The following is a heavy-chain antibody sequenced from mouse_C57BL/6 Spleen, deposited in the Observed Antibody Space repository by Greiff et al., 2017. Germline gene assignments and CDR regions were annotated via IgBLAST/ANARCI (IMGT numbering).Heavy chain of an antibody. CDR2: IHPNSGST. V-gene: IGHV1-64*01. CDR3: ARKTTVVKTPFDY. Sequence: VQLQQPGAELVKPGASVKLSCKASGYTFISYWMHWVKQRPGQGLEWIGMIHPNSGSTNYNEKFKSKATLTVDKSSSTAYMQLSSLTSEDSAVYYCARKTTVVKTPFDYWGQGTTLTVSS. D-gene: IGHD1-1*01. CDR1: GYTFISYW. J-gene: IGHJ2*01.